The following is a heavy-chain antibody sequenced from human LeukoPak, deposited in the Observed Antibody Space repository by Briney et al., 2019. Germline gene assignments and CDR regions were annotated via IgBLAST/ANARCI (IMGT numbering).Heavy chain of an antibody. V-gene: IGHV3-53*01. CDR1: GFTVSSNY. Sequence: GGSLRLSCAASGFTVSSNYMNWVRQAPGKVLEWVSVIYSGGSTYYADSVKGRFTISKDNSKNMMYLQMDSLGVDDTAIYYCAKGSNGDYDNWGQGTLVTVSS. CDR2: IYSGGST. D-gene: IGHD4-17*01. J-gene: IGHJ4*02. CDR3: AKGSNGDYDN.